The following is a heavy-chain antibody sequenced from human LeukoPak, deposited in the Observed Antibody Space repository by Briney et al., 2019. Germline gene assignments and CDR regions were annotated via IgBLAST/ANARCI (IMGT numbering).Heavy chain of an antibody. Sequence: SETLSLTCTVSGGSISSSSYYWGWIRQPPGKGLEWIGYIYYSGSTNYNPSLKSRVTISVDTSKNQFSLKLSSVTAADTAVYYCARAEYSGSYSDWGQGTLVTVSS. CDR2: IYYSGST. CDR1: GGSISSSSYY. D-gene: IGHD1-26*01. V-gene: IGHV4-61*05. J-gene: IGHJ4*02. CDR3: ARAEYSGSYSD.